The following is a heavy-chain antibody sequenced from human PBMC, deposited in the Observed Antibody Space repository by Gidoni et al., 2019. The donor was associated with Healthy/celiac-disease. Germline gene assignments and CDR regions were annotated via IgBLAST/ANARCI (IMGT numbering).Heavy chain of an antibody. CDR2: IIPILGIA. J-gene: IGHJ6*02. D-gene: IGHD3-22*01. V-gene: IGHV1-69*04. CDR1: VVTFSSYA. CDR3: ARDKSYIGYDNFGMDV. Sequence: QVQLVQSGAVVREPGSLVKVPCKPSVVTFSSYAISWVRQAPGQGLEWMGRIIPILGIANYAQKFQGRGTNTADKSSSTAYMELSSMRSEDTAVYYCARDKSYIGYDNFGMDVWGQGTTVTVSS.